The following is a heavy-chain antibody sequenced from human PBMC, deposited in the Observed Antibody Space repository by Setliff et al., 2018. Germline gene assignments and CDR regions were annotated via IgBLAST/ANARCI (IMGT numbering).Heavy chain of an antibody. V-gene: IGHV3-48*01. D-gene: IGHD6-19*01. CDR2: ISSSSSPI. Sequence: GGSLRLSCAASGFTFSSYSMNWVRQAPGKGLEWVSSISSSSSPIYYADSVKGRFTISRDNAKNSLYLQMNSLRAEDTAVYYCARAPFSSGWYGGWEYYFDYWGQGTQVTVSS. J-gene: IGHJ4*02. CDR1: GFTFSSYS. CDR3: ARAPFSSGWYGGWEYYFDY.